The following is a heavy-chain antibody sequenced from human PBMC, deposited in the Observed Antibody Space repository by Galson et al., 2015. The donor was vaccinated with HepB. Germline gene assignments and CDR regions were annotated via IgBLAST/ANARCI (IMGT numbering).Heavy chain of an antibody. CDR3: AQGYGLFES. D-gene: IGHD4-17*01. CDR2: ISGGGTST. J-gene: IGHJ5*01. Sequence: SLRLSCAASGFTFSTHAMTWVRQVPGKGLEWLSTISGGGTSTYYTDSVKGRFTISRDNSKNTLYLQMRILRAEDAAVYYRAQGYGLFESWGQGVLVTVSS. V-gene: IGHV3-23*01. CDR1: GFTFSTHA.